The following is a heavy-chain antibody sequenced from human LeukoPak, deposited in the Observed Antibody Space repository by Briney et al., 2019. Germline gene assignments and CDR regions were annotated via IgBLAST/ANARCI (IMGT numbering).Heavy chain of an antibody. CDR1: GFTFSSYA. CDR2: ISGSGGST. CDR3: AKIRRGEMATTRDPYYYYGMDV. Sequence: PGGSLRLSCAASGFTFSSYAMSWVRQAPGKGLEWVSAISGSGGSTYYADSVKGRFTISRDNSKNTLYLQMNSLRAEDTAVYYCAKIRRGEMATTRDPYYYYGMDVWGQGTTVTVSS. J-gene: IGHJ6*02. D-gene: IGHD5-24*01. V-gene: IGHV3-23*01.